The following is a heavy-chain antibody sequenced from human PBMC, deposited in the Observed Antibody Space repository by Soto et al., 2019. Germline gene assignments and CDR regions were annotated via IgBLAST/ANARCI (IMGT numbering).Heavy chain of an antibody. CDR1: GDSISRIDYY. CDR3: AREGGSYDSGGYLIRGAFDI. D-gene: IGHD3-22*01. V-gene: IGHV4-31*03. Sequence: SETLSLTCSVSGDSISRIDYYWTWIRQHPEKGLEWIGNIYFRGNTYYSPSLESRLTISVDTSKNQFSLKLTSVTAADTAVYYCAREGGSYDSGGYLIRGAFDIWGQGTMVTVSS. J-gene: IGHJ3*02. CDR2: IYFRGNT.